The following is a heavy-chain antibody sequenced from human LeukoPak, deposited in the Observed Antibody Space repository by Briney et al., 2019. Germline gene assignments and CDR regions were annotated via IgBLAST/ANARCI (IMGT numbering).Heavy chain of an antibody. J-gene: IGHJ4*02. CDR2: IYTSGST. CDR1: GGSISSGSYY. D-gene: IGHD2-21*02. Sequence: SETLSLTCTVSGGSISSGSYYWSWIRQPAGKGLEWIGRIYTSGSTNYNPSLKSRVTISVDTSKNQFSLKLSSVTAADTAVYYCARAVVVTATSVRGDYFDYWGQGTLVTVSS. CDR3: ARAVVVTATSVRGDYFDY. V-gene: IGHV4-61*02.